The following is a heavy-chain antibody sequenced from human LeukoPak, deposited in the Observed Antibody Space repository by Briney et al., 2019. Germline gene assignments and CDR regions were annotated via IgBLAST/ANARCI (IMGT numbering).Heavy chain of an antibody. CDR1: GFTFSNAW. J-gene: IGHJ4*02. V-gene: IGHV3-15*01. D-gene: IGHD2-15*01. CDR2: IKRKIDGGTT. CDR3: TTDSPLRYCSGGSCYLNWATFDY. Sequence: KSGRSLRLSCAAAGFTFSNAWMSWVRQAAGKWLEWVGRIKRKIDGGTTDYAAPVKGRFTISTDDSKNTLYLQMNSLKTEDTAVYYCTTDSPLRYCSGGSCYLNWATFDYWGQGTLVTVSS.